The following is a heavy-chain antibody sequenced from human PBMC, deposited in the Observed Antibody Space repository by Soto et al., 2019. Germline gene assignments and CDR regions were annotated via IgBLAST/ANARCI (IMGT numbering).Heavy chain of an antibody. J-gene: IGHJ4*02. V-gene: IGHV5-10-1*01. CDR3: ARYRSDWHTEDH. CDR1: GYTFTKYW. Sequence: PGESLKISCQASGYTFTKYWISWVRQVPGKGLEWVGRIDPSDSFIDYGQAFQGHVTFSADKSLTTAYLQWSSLKASDTAIYYCARYRSDWHTEDHWGQGTLVTVSS. CDR2: IDPSDSFI. D-gene: IGHD6-19*01.